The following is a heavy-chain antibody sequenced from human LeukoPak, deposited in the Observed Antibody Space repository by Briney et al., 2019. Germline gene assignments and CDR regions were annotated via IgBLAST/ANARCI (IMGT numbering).Heavy chain of an antibody. CDR3: ARAEFSSSWFHFDH. V-gene: IGHV3-30*04. Sequence: GRSLRLSCAASGFSFSNYVMHWVRQAPGKGLEWVAGIPYDGSNRYFADSVKGRFTISRDNSKNTLYLQMNSLRAEDTAVYFCARAEFSSSWFHFDHWGQGTLVTVSS. D-gene: IGHD6-13*01. CDR1: GFSFSNYV. CDR2: IPYDGSNR. J-gene: IGHJ4*02.